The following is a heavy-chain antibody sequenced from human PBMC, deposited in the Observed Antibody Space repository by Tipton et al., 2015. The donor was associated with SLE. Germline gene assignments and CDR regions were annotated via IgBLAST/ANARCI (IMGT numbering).Heavy chain of an antibody. CDR3: ARADGATGLDY. V-gene: IGHV4-39*07. D-gene: IGHD5-12*01. CDR1: GGSISTFKSY. CDR2: ISYSGST. J-gene: IGHJ4*02. Sequence: TLSLTCTVSGGSISTFKSYWAWIRQSPGNGLEWIGTISYSGSTRYNPSLKSRVTISAATSKEQFSLTLTSVTAADTAVYYCARADGATGLDYWGQGTLVTVSS.